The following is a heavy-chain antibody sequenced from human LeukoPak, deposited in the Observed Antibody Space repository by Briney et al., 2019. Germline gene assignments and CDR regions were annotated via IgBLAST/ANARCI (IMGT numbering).Heavy chain of an antibody. V-gene: IGHV1-69*05. CDR2: IIPIFGTA. D-gene: IGHD6-13*01. CDR3: ARLIAAAGRVRDYYYYMDV. CDR1: GGTFSSYA. Sequence: SVKVSCKASGGTFSSYAISWVRQAPGQGLEWMGGIIPIFGTANYAQKFQGRVTITTDESTSTAYMELSSLRSEDTAVYYCARLIAAAGRVRDYYYYMDVWGKGTTVTVSS. J-gene: IGHJ6*03.